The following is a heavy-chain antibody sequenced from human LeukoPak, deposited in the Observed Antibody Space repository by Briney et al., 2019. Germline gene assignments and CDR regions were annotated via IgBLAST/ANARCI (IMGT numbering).Heavy chain of an antibody. D-gene: IGHD3-22*01. CDR1: GFTFSSYE. CDR3: AREYGNYYDRSGYPFVS. V-gene: IGHV3-48*03. J-gene: IGHJ4*02. Sequence: GGSLRLSCAASGFTFSSYEMNWVRQAPGKGLEWVSYISSSCSTIYYADSVKGRFTISRDNAKNSLYLQMNSLRAEDTAVYYCAREYGNYYDRSGYPFVSWGQGALGTVSS. CDR2: ISSSCSTI.